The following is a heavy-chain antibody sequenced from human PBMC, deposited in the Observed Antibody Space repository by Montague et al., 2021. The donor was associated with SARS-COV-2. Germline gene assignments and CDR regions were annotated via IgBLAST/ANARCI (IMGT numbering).Heavy chain of an antibody. J-gene: IGHJ3*02. Sequence: SETLSLTCTVSGGSISSYSWSWIRQPPGKGLEWIGSIYYTGSTYYNPSLKSRVTISVDTSKNQFSLKLSSVTAADTAVYYCARHITGSGNAFDIWGQGTMVTVSS. V-gene: IGHV4-59*05. CDR2: IYYTGST. CDR1: GGSISSYS. CDR3: ARHITGSGNAFDI. D-gene: IGHD3-10*01.